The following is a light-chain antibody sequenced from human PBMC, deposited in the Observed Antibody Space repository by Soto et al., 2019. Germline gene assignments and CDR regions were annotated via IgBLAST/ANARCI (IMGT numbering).Light chain of an antibody. J-gene: IGLJ2*01. CDR3: AAWDGSLNGAL. Sequence: QSVLTQPPSASGTPGQRVTISCSGSSSNIGSKTVNWYQQVPGTAPKLLIYSDNQRPSGVPDRFSGSKSGTSASLAISGLQSEDEADYYCAAWDGSLNGALFGGGTKLTVL. CDR1: SSNIGSKT. CDR2: SDN. V-gene: IGLV1-44*01.